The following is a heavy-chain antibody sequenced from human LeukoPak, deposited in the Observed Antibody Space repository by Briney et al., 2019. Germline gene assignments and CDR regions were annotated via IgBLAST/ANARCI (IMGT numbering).Heavy chain of an antibody. CDR3: ARRMVRGVIMLWAYYMDV. D-gene: IGHD3-10*01. V-gene: IGHV1-8*01. J-gene: IGHJ6*03. Sequence: ASVKVSCKASGYTFTSYDINWVRQATGQGLEWMGWMNPNSGSTGYAQKFQGRVTMTRNTSISTAYMELSSLRSEDTAVYYCARRMVRGVIMLWAYYMDVWGKGTTVTVSS. CDR2: MNPNSGST. CDR1: GYTFTSYD.